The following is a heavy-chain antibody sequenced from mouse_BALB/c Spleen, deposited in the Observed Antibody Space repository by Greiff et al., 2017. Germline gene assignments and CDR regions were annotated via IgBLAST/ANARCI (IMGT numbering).Heavy chain of an antibody. D-gene: IGHD1-1*01. CDR3: ARDPYYYGSRYFDY. J-gene: IGHJ2*01. CDR2: INSNGGST. Sequence: EVKLMESGGGLVQPGGSLKLSCAASGFTFSSYGMSWVRQTPDKRLELVATINSNGGSTYYPDSVKGRFTISRDNAKITLYLQMSSLKSEDTAMYYCARDPYYYGSRYFDYWGQGTTLTVSS. V-gene: IGHV5-6-3*01. CDR1: GFTFSSYG.